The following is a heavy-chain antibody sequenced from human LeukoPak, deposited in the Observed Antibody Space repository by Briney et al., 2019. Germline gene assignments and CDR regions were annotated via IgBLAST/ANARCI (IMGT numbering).Heavy chain of an antibody. Sequence: SETLSLTCAVSGVSISSGGYSWRWLRQPPGKGLEWIGYIYHSGSTYYNPSLKSRVTISVDRSKNQFSLKLSSVTAADTAVYYCARGPAFDIWGQGTMVTVSS. J-gene: IGHJ3*02. CDR3: ARGPAFDI. CDR2: IYHSGST. CDR1: GVSISSGGYS. V-gene: IGHV4-30-2*01.